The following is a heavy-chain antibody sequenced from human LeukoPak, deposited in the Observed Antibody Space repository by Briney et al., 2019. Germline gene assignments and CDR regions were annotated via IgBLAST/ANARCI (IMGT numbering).Heavy chain of an antibody. CDR1: GFTFSSSA. CDR2: IVAGSGKT. Sequence: GTSVKVSCKASGFTFSSSAVQWVRQARGQRLEWIGWIVAGSGKTNYAQKFQERVTITRDMSTSTAYMELSSLRSEDTAVYYCAADGDILTGYYKFDYWGQGTLVTVSS. CDR3: AADGDILTGYYKFDY. J-gene: IGHJ4*02. D-gene: IGHD3-9*01. V-gene: IGHV1-58*01.